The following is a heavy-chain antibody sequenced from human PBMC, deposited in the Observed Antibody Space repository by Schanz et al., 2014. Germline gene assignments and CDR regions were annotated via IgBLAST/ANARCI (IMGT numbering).Heavy chain of an antibody. D-gene: IGHD2-15*01. Sequence: PGGSLRLSCAASGFTFSDYYMSWIRQAPGKGLEWVSGISGSGGSTYYADSVKGRFTMSRDNSENTLYLQMNSLSADDTAVFYCAKGMGYCSGGTCYDYYYYGLDVWGQGTTVTVSS. CDR1: GFTFSDYY. CDR2: ISGSGGST. V-gene: IGHV3-23*01. J-gene: IGHJ6*02. CDR3: AKGMGYCSGGTCYDYYYYGLDV.